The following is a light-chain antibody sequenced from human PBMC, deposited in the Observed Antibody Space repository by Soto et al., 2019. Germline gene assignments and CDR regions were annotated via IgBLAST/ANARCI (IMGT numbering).Light chain of an antibody. CDR1: SSNFGSDYD. CDR3: QSYDSFSYV. J-gene: IGLJ1*01. CDR2: NNN. Sequence: QSVLTQPPSVSGAPGQTVTISCTGSSSNFGSDYDVHWYRQLPGTPPKLLIYNNNNRPSGVPDRFSGSKSGTSASLAITGLQAEDEAYYYCQSYDSFSYVFGTGTQLTVL. V-gene: IGLV1-40*01.